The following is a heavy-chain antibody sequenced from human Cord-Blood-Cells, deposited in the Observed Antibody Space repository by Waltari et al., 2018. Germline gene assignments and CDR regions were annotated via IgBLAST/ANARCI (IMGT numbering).Heavy chain of an antibody. CDR2: INHSGST. J-gene: IGHJ4*02. V-gene: IGHV4-34*01. D-gene: IGHD6-19*01. Sequence: QVQLQQWGAGLLKPSETLSLTCAVYGGSFSGYYWSWTRQPPGKGLEWIGEINHSGSTNYNPTLKSRVTISVDTSKNQFSLKLSSVTAADTAVYYCAISPHSGWYYFDYWGQGTLVTVSS. CDR1: GGSFSGYY. CDR3: AISPHSGWYYFDY.